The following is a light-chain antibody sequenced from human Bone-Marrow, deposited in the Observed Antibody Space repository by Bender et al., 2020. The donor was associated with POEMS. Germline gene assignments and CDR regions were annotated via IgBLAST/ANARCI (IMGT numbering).Light chain of an antibody. CDR2: DVS. Sequence: QSALTQPASVSGSPGQSITISCTGTSSDIGVYNYVSWYQQHPGKAPQLMIYDVSNRPSGASSRFSGSKSGNTASLTISGLQAEDEADYYCSSYTGSSTPWVFGGGTKLTVL. V-gene: IGLV2-14*03. J-gene: IGLJ3*02. CDR1: SSDIGVYNY. CDR3: SSYTGSSTPWV.